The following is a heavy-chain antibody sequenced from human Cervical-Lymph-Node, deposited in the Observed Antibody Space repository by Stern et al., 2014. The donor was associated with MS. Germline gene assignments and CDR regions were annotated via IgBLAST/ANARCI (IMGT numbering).Heavy chain of an antibody. J-gene: IGHJ4*02. Sequence: QVQLVQSGTKIQKPGASVKVSCKASGYTFTAFFIHWVRQVPGQGLEWMGRHNPKSDDPTYAQNFQDRVTLTRDTSIGTAYLELSRLTSADTAVYYCAREATRIVVGIDYWGQGTQVTVSS. CDR2: HNPKSDDP. CDR1: GYTFTAFF. D-gene: IGHD3-22*01. V-gene: IGHV1-2*06. CDR3: AREATRIVVGIDY.